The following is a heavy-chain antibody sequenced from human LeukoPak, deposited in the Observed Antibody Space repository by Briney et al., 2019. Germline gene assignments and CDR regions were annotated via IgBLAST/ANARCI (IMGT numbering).Heavy chain of an antibody. D-gene: IGHD4-23*01. J-gene: IGHJ6*03. V-gene: IGHV4-30-4*08. CDR2: IYYTGDT. Sequence: PSQTLSLTCTVSGASFTSADYYWTWIRQLPGKGLEWIAYIYYTGDTSYNPSLKSRLTISADTSKNQFSLKLSSVTAADTALYYCARIYVYGSNRASHYYMDVWGKGTTVTVSS. CDR1: GASFTSADYY. CDR3: ARIYVYGSNRASHYYMDV.